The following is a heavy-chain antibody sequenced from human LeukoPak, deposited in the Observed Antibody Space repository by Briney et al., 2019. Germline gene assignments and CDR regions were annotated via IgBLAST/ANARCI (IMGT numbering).Heavy chain of an antibody. D-gene: IGHD6-13*01. CDR3: ARDRWYAFDY. V-gene: IGHV1-18*01. CDR1: GYTFTING. J-gene: IGHJ4*02. Sequence: ASVKVSCKASGYTFTINGISWVRQAPGRRLEWMGWISANSGDTIYAEKFHRRVTLTRDTSTGTAYMELNSLTYDDTAVYYCARDRWYAFDYWGQGTLVTVSS. CDR2: ISANSGDT.